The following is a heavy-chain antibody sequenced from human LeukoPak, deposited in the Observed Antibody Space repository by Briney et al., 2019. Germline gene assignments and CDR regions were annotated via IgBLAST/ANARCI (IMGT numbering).Heavy chain of an antibody. CDR1: GFTFSSHT. V-gene: IGHV3-21*04. Sequence: PGGSLRLSCAASGFTFSSHTINWVRQAPGKGLEWVSSISGSGVSIQYADSVKGRFTISRDNAKNSVYLQLNSLRAEDTAVYYCARSLRGVGTYYFDYWGQGTLVTVSS. CDR3: ARSLRGVGTYYFDY. D-gene: IGHD1-1*01. J-gene: IGHJ4*02. CDR2: ISGSGVSI.